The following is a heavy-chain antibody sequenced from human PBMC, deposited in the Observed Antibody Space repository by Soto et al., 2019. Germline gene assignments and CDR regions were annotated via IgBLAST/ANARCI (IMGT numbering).Heavy chain of an antibody. CDR3: ARVPALQRYYFDY. D-gene: IGHD1-1*01. V-gene: IGHV1-69*13. Sequence: GCSVKVACKASGGTFSSYAISWVRQAPGQGLEWMGGIIPIFGTANYAQKFQGRFTITADESTSTAYMELSSLRSEDTAVYYCARVPALQRYYFDYWGQGSLDTVSS. CDR1: GGTFSSYA. CDR2: IIPIFGTA. J-gene: IGHJ4*02.